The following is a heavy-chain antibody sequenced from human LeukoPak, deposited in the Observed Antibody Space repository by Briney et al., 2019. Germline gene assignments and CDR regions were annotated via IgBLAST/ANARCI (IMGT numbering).Heavy chain of an antibody. Sequence: GESLKISCKGSGYSFTNYWIGWVRQMPGKGLEWVGIIYPGDSDTRYSPSFQGQVTISADKPISTAYLQWNSLKASDTAMYYCARRQTGDWGGFDYWGQGTLVTVSS. V-gene: IGHV5-51*01. CDR3: ARRQTGDWGGFDY. CDR2: IYPGDSDT. D-gene: IGHD7-27*01. J-gene: IGHJ4*02. CDR1: GYSFTNYW.